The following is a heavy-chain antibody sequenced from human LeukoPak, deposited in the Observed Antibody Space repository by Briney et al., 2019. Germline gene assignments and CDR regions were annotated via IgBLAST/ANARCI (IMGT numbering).Heavy chain of an antibody. CDR2: INSDGRST. V-gene: IGHV3-74*01. D-gene: IGHD3-22*01. Sequence: PGGSLRLSCAASGFTFSSNWMHWVRQAPGKGLVWVSRINSDGRSTSYADSVKGRFTISRDNAKNTLYLRMNSLRAEDTAVYYCARLRYDSSGRFFDNWGQGTLVTVSS. CDR1: GFTFSSNW. J-gene: IGHJ4*02. CDR3: ARLRYDSSGRFFDN.